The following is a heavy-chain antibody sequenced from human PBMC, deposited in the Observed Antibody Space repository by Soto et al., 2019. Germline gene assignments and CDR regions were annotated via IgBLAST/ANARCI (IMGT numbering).Heavy chain of an antibody. D-gene: IGHD2-15*01. J-gene: IGHJ4*02. Sequence: GGSLRLSCAASGFTFSSYSMNWVRQAPGKGLEWVSYISSSSSTIYYADSVKGRFTISRDNAKNSLYLQMNSLRAEDTAVYYCARDETSASLSIINVVVVAAKQVYFDYWGQGTLVTVSS. CDR2: ISSSSSTI. CDR1: GFTFSSYS. CDR3: ARDETSASLSIINVVVVAAKQVYFDY. V-gene: IGHV3-48*01.